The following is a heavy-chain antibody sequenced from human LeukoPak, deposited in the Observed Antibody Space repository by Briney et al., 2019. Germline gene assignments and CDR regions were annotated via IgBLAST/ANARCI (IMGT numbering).Heavy chain of an antibody. V-gene: IGHV3-21*01. D-gene: IGHD2-2*01. CDR3: ARDSRHCSSTSCADAFDI. J-gene: IGHJ3*02. Sequence: GGSLRLSCAASGFTFSSYSMNWVRQAPGKGLEWVSSINSSSSYIYYADSVKGRFTISRDNAKNSLYLQMNSLRAEDTAVYYCARDSRHCSSTSCADAFDIWGQGTMVTVSS. CDR1: GFTFSSYS. CDR2: INSSSSYI.